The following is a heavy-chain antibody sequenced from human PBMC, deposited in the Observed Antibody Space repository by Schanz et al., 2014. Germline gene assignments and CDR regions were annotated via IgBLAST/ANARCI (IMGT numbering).Heavy chain of an antibody. V-gene: IGHV4-59*08. CDR2: IHQSGGT. Sequence: QVQLQESGPGLVKPSETLSLTCSVSGGDIGNYYWSWIRQPPGKGLEWIGYIHQSGGTNYNPSLKSRFTLLVATSKTQFPLRLTSLTAADTAVYYCAKFLYDDPSWGQGTLVTVSS. CDR1: GGDIGNYY. D-gene: IGHD3-3*01. CDR3: AKFLYDDPS. J-gene: IGHJ5*02.